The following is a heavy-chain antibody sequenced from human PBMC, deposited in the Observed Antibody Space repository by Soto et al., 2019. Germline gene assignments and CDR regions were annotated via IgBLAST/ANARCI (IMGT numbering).Heavy chain of an antibody. CDR3: ASSIAVAGSTYYFDY. V-gene: IGHV4-59*08. CDR1: GGSISSYY. J-gene: IGHJ4*02. CDR2: IYYSGST. Sequence: SETLSLTCTVSGGSISSYYWSWIRQPPGKGLEWIGYIYYSGSTNYNPSLKSRVTISVDTSKNQFSLKLSSVTAADTAVYYCASSIAVAGSTYYFDYWGQGTLVTVSS. D-gene: IGHD6-19*01.